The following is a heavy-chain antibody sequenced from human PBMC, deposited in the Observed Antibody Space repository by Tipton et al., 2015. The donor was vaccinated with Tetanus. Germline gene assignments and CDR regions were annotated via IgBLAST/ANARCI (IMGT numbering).Heavy chain of an antibody. CDR2: ISGSGGST. D-gene: IGHD6-6*01. CDR3: AKEGLAAFDY. Sequence: LSLTCAASGFTFSSNAMSWVRQAPGKGLGWVSSISGSGGSTYYADSVKGRFTISRDNSKNTLYLQMNSLRAEDTAVYYCAKEGLAAFDYWGQGTLVTVSS. V-gene: IGHV3-23*01. J-gene: IGHJ4*02. CDR1: GFTFSSNA.